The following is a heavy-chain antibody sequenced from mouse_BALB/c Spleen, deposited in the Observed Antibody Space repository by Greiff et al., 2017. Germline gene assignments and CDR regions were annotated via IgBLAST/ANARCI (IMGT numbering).Heavy chain of an antibody. CDR2: IDPANGDT. J-gene: IGHJ4*01. CDR1: GFTIKDSY. V-gene: IGHV14-3*02. CDR3: AGYAMDY. Sequence: VHVKQSGAELVKPGASVKLSCTASGFTIKDSYMHWVKQRPEQGLEWIGRIDPANGDTKYDPKFQGKATITADTSSNTAYLQLSSLTSEDTAVYYCAGYAMDYWGQGTSVTVSS.